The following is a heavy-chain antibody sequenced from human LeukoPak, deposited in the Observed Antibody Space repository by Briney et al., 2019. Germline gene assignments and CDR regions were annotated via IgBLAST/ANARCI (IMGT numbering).Heavy chain of an antibody. CDR3: AREESIAAAGTPFY. CDR2: ISYDGSNK. V-gene: IGHV3-30*04. CDR1: GFTFSLNA. Sequence: GGSLRLSCSASGFTFSLNAMHWVRQAPGKGLEWVAVISYDGSNKYYANSVKGRFTISRDNSKNTLYLQMNSLRAEDTAVYYCAREESIAAAGTPFYWGQGTLVTVSS. D-gene: IGHD6-13*01. J-gene: IGHJ4*02.